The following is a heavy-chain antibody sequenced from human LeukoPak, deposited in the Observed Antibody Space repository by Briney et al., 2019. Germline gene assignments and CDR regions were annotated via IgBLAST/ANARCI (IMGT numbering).Heavy chain of an antibody. D-gene: IGHD6-19*01. CDR3: ARAAAAVAGNWFDP. CDR2: IIPIFGTA. CDR1: GGTFSNYA. Sequence: SVKVSCKASGGTFSNYAISWVRQAPGQGLEWMGGIIPIFGTANYAQKFRGRVTITADKSTRTAYMELSSLRSEDTAVYYCARAAAAVAGNWFDPWGQGTLVTVSS. V-gene: IGHV1-69*06. J-gene: IGHJ5*02.